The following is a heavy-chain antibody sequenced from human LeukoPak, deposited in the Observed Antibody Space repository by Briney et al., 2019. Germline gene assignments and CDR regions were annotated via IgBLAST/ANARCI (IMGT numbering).Heavy chain of an antibody. J-gene: IGHJ4*02. V-gene: IGHV1-69*05. D-gene: IGHD5-12*01. CDR3: ARDHTVATTHFDY. Sequence: VASVKVSCKASGGTFGSYAISWVRQAPGQGLEWMGGIIPIFGTANYAQKLQGRVTMTTDTSTSTAYMELRSLRSDDTAVYYCARDHTVATTHFDYWGQGTLVTVSS. CDR1: GGTFGSYA. CDR2: IIPIFGTA.